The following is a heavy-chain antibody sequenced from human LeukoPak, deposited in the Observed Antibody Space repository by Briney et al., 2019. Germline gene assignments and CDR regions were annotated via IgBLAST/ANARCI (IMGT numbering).Heavy chain of an antibody. CDR3: ARDGNPGIAAAGAHADFDY. D-gene: IGHD6-13*01. CDR2: IIPILGIA. J-gene: IGHJ4*02. Sequence: SVKVSCKASGGTFSSYAISGLRQAPGQGLEGRGRIIPILGIANYAQKFQGRVTITADKSTSTAYMELSSLRSEDTAVYYCARDGNPGIAAAGAHADFDYWGQGTLVTVSS. V-gene: IGHV1-69*04. CDR1: GGTFSSYA.